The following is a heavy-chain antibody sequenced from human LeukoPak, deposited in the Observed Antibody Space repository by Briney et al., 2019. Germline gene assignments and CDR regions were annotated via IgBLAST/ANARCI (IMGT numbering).Heavy chain of an antibody. D-gene: IGHD5-18*01. CDR2: ISYDGSNK. CDR3: ARAQTGGGYSYGLDY. J-gene: IGHJ4*02. CDR1: GFTFSSYA. V-gene: IGHV3-30-3*01. Sequence: PGRSLRLSCAASGFTFSSYAMHWFRRAPGKGRGWVAFISYDGSNKYYADSVKGRFTISTDTSKNTLYLQMNSLRAEDTAVYYCARAQTGGGYSYGLDYWGQGTLVTVYS.